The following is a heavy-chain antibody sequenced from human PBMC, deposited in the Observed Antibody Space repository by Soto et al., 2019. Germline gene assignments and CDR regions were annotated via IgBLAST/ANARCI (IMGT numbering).Heavy chain of an antibody. V-gene: IGHV1-69*06. CDR3: ASNGGYSYGYLPQRYYYYYGMDV. D-gene: IGHD5-18*01. J-gene: IGHJ6*02. Sequence: EASVKVSCKASGGTFSSYAISWVRQAPGQGLEWMGGIIPIFGTANYAQKFQGRVTITADKSTSTAYMELSSLRSEDTAVYYCASNGGYSYGYLPQRYYYYYGMDVWGQGTTVTVSS. CDR2: IIPIFGTA. CDR1: GGTFSSYA.